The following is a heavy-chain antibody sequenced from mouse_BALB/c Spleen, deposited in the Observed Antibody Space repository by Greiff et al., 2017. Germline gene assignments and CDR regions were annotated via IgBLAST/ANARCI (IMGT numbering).Heavy chain of an antibody. CDR1: GYTFTDYA. CDR3: ARSRTTATYYFDY. V-gene: IGHV1S137*01. Sequence: QVQLKESGAELVRPGVSVKISCKGSGYTFTDYAMHWVKQSHAKSLEWIGVISTYYGDASYNQKFKGKATMTVDKSSSTAYMELARLTSEDSAIYYCARSRTTATYYFDYWGQGTTLTVSS. CDR2: ISTYYGDA. J-gene: IGHJ2*01. D-gene: IGHD1-2*01.